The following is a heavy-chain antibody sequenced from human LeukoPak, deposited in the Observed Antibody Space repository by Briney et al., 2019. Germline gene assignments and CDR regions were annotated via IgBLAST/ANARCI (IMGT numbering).Heavy chain of an antibody. CDR2: IYYSGST. Sequence: SETLSLTCAVYGGSFSSYYWSWIRQPPGKGLEWIGYIYYSGSTNYNPSLKSRVTISVDTSKNQFSLKLSSVTAADTAVYYCARGPEGALYYYYGMDVWGQGTTVTVSS. D-gene: IGHD1-26*01. CDR1: GGSFSSYY. V-gene: IGHV4-59*01. CDR3: ARGPEGALYYYYGMDV. J-gene: IGHJ6*02.